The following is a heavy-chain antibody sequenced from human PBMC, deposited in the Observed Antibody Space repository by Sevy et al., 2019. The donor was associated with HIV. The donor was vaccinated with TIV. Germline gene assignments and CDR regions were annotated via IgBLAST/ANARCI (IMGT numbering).Heavy chain of an antibody. D-gene: IGHD3-3*01. CDR3: AREREFTIFGVLIEYGMDV. J-gene: IGHJ6*02. CDR2: IYSGGTT. CDR1: GFTVSSNY. Sequence: GGSLRLSCAASGFTVSSNYMSWVRQAPGKGLEWVSVIYSGGTTYYADSVKGRFTISRDNSKNTLCLQMNNLRAEDTAVYYCAREREFTIFGVLIEYGMDVWGQGTTVTVSS. V-gene: IGHV3-53*01.